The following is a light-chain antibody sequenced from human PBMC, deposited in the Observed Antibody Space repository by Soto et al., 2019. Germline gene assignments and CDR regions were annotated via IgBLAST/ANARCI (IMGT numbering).Light chain of an antibody. CDR2: DVS. CDR1: SSDVGNYNY. Sequence: QSALTQPASVSGSLGQSITISCTGTSSDVGNYNYVSWYQQHPDKAPKLMIFDVSKRPSGSSNRFSGSKSGNTASLTISGLKSEDEADYFCSSYTGTSNVIFGGGTKVTVL. V-gene: IGLV2-14*01. J-gene: IGLJ2*01. CDR3: SSYTGTSNVI.